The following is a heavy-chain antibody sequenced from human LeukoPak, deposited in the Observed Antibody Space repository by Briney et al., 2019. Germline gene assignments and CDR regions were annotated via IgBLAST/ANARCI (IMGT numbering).Heavy chain of an antibody. J-gene: IGHJ6*02. D-gene: IGHD7-27*01. V-gene: IGHV1-46*01. CDR2: LNPSGGSS. CDR3: ATAANWGFYYYYYGMDV. CDR1: GYTVTSYY. Sequence: ASVKVSCKASGYTVTSYYMHWVRQAPGQGLEWMGILNPSGGSSSYAQKFQGRATLTRATSTSTVYMELSSLRSEDTAVYYCATAANWGFYYYYYGMDVWGQGTTVTVSS.